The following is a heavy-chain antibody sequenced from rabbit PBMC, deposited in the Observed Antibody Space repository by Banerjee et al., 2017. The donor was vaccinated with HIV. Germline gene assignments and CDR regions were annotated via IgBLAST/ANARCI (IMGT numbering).Heavy chain of an antibody. V-gene: IGHV1S29*01. Sequence: QEQLVESGGGLVQPEGSLTLTCTASGFTLSSYWICWVRQAPGKGLEYIGYISYGGRTYYATWVNGRFTISRDNAQNTVDLQMNSLTAADTATYFCARDLAGVIGWNFDLWGPGTLVTVS. CDR2: ISYGGRT. J-gene: IGHJ4*01. CDR3: ARDLAGVIGWNFDL. D-gene: IGHD4-1*01. CDR1: GFTLSSYW.